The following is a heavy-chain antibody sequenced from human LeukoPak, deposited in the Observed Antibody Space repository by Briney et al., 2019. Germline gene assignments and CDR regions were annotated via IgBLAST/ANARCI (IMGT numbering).Heavy chain of an antibody. V-gene: IGHV3-23*01. CDR1: GFTFSSYA. Sequence: GGSLRLSCAASGFTFSSYAMYWVRQAPGKGLEWVSGIFGSGGSTHYADSVKGRLAISRDNSKNTVYLQMNSLRAEDTAVYYCAKTTTGYSSGRFPGWPVDYWGQGTLVTVSS. CDR2: IFGSGGST. J-gene: IGHJ4*02. D-gene: IGHD6-19*01. CDR3: AKTTTGYSSGRFPGWPVDY.